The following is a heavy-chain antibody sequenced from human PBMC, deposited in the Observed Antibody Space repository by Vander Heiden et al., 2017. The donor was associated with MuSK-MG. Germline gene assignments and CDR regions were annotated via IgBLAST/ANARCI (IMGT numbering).Heavy chain of an antibody. CDR1: GFTVRAYY. D-gene: IGHD2-15*01. Sequence: QVQLVESGGGLFKPGGSLRLSCIASGFTVRAYYITWVRQAPGKGLEWVSYISSGGSTIYYADSVTGRFTISRDNARNSLSLQMNSLRAEDTAVYYCARDSRNRGGDTFDIWGQGTMVTVSS. CDR2: ISSGGSTI. V-gene: IGHV3-11*01. CDR3: ARDSRNRGGDTFDI. J-gene: IGHJ3*02.